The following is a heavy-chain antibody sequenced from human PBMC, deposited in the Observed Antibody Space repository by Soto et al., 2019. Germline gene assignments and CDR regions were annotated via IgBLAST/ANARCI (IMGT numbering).Heavy chain of an antibody. CDR3: ALNYYGLDV. J-gene: IGHJ6*02. V-gene: IGHV3-72*01. Sequence: SLRLSCAASGFRFKDFFMDWVRQTPGKGLEWVGRSKSELSGFTTDYAASVKGRFTISRHASQNSLFLEMNSLKIEDTAVYYCALNYYGLDVLGHGTTVTVSS. CDR1: GFRFKDFF. CDR2: SKSELSGFTT.